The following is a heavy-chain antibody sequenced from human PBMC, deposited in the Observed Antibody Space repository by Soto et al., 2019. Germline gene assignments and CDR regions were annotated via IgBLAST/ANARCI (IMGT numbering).Heavy chain of an antibody. Sequence: GGSLRLSCAASGFTFSSYAMSWVRQAPGKGLEWVSSISSSSYIYYADSVKGRFTISRDNAKNSLYLHMNSLRAADTAVYYCAGCSNDRSGYYPTTNGFDTWGQGTLVTVSS. CDR2: ISSSSYI. J-gene: IGHJ5*02. V-gene: IGHV3-21*01. CDR1: GFTFSSYA. D-gene: IGHD3-22*01. CDR3: AGCSNDRSGYYPTTNGFDT.